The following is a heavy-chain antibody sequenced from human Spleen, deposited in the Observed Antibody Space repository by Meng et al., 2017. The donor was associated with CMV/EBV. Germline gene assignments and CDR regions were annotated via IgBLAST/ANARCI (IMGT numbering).Heavy chain of an antibody. Sequence: SETLSLTCTVSGDSVSSAGYYWSWIRQPPGKGLEWIGEINHSGSTNYNPSLKSRVTISVDTSKNQFSLKLSSVTAADTAVYYCASSWSYDFWSGYSESHGMDVWGQGTTVTVSS. CDR1: GDSVSSAGYY. CDR2: INHSGST. D-gene: IGHD3-3*01. CDR3: ASSWSYDFWSGYSESHGMDV. V-gene: IGHV4-34*01. J-gene: IGHJ6*02.